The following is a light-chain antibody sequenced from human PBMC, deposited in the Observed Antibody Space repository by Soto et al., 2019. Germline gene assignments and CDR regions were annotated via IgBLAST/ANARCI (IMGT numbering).Light chain of an antibody. CDR1: QTVRNNY. V-gene: IGKV3-20*01. J-gene: IGKJ5*01. CDR3: QQFSSYPLT. Sequence: EFVLTQSPGTLSLSXGXXATLSXXASQTVRNNYLAWXXXXXXXAPXLLIYDASSRATGIPDRFSGGGSGKDFTLTISRLEPEDFAVYYCQQFSSYPLTFGQGTRLEI. CDR2: DAS.